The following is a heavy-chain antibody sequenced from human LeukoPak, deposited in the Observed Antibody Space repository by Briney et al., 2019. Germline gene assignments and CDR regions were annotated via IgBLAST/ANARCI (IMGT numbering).Heavy chain of an antibody. J-gene: IGHJ3*02. D-gene: IGHD3-10*01. CDR2: IYYSGST. V-gene: IGHV4-39*01. CDR3: ATGAVTRFGEKPYAFDI. Sequence: SETLSLTCTVCGGFICSCSCYWDWIRQPPGKGLEWIGSIYYSGSTYYNPSLKSRVTISVDTSTNQFSLKLSSVTAPDTAVYYRATGAVTRFGEKPYAFDIWGQGTMVTVSS. CDR1: GGFICSCSCY.